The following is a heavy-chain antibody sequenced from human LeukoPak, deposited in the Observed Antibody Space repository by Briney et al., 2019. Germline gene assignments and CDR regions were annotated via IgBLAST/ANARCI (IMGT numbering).Heavy chain of an antibody. CDR1: GSTFSRYW. CDR2: VKSDGITT. D-gene: IGHD5-18*01. V-gene: IGHV3-74*01. Sequence: PGGSLRLSCAASGSTFSRYWMHCVRDAPGKGLVWVSLVKSDGITTIYADSVKGRFTISRDNAKRTLYLQMNSLRAEDTAVYYCTTGPSYGYEWWGQGALVTVSS. CDR3: TTGPSYGYEW. J-gene: IGHJ4*02.